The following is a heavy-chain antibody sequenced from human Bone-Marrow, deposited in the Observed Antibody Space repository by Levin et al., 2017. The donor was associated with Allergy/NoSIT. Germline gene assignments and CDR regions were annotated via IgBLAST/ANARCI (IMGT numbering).Heavy chain of an antibody. CDR3: AREDKAAAGYFDC. CDR1: GFTFSSHW. J-gene: IGHJ4*02. V-gene: IGHV3-74*01. Sequence: LSLTCAASGFTFSSHWMHWVRQAPGKGLVWVSRINGDGSSPFYADSVKGRFTISRDTAKNTLYLQLSSLRAEETAVYDCAREDKAAAGYFDCWGQGTLVTVAS. D-gene: IGHD6-13*01. CDR2: INGDGSSP.